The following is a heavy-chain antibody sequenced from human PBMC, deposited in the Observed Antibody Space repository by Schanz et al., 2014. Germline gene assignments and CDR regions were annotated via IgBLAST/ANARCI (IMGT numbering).Heavy chain of an antibody. J-gene: IGHJ4*02. V-gene: IGHV4-34*01. D-gene: IGHD6-13*01. Sequence: QVQLQQWGAGLLKPSETLSLSCAVYSGSFSGYYWSWIRQPPGKGLEWIGEINHSGSTNYNPSRKFRVTISVDTSKNQFSLKLSSVTAADTAVYYCARGPDSTSADVTRGRRRYYFDYWGQGTLVTVSS. CDR3: ARGPDSTSADVTRGRRRYYFDY. CDR1: SGSFSGYY. CDR2: INHSGST.